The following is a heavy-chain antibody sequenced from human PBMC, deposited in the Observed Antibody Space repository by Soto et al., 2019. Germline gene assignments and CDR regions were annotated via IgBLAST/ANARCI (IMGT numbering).Heavy chain of an antibody. CDR3: ARSGENCSSTSCYWDWFDP. CDR1: GGSISSGGYY. J-gene: IGHJ5*02. D-gene: IGHD2-2*01. CDR2: IYYSGST. V-gene: IGHV4-31*03. Sequence: PSETLSLTCTVSGGSISSGGYYWSWIRQHPGKGLEWIGYIYYSGSTYYNPSLKSRVTISVDTSKNQFSLKLSSVTAADTAVYYCARSGENCSSTSCYWDWFDPWGQGTLVTVSS.